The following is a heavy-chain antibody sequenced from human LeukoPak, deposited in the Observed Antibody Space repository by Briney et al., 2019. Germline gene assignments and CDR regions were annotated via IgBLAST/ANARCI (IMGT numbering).Heavy chain of an antibody. CDR1: GFTFSSYA. CDR2: IYSGGST. D-gene: IGHD4-17*01. V-gene: IGHV3-23*03. J-gene: IGHJ4*02. Sequence: GGSLRLSCAASGFTFSSYAMSWVRQAPGKGLEWVSVIYSGGSTYYADSVKGRFTISRDNSKNTLYLQMNSLRAEDTAVYYCARGMTTVTTGIDYWGQGTLVTISS. CDR3: ARGMTTVTTGIDY.